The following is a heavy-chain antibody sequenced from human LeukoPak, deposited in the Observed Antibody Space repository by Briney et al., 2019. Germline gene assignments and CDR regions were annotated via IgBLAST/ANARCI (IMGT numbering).Heavy chain of an antibody. CDR3: ARDMEPNAFDI. V-gene: IGHV1-46*01. CDR1: GYTFPSYY. CDR2: INPSGGST. J-gene: IGHJ3*02. Sequence: ASVKVSCKASGYTFPSYYMHWVRQAPGQGLEWMGIINPSGGSTSYAQKFQGRVTMTRDTSTSTVYMELSSLRSEDTAVYYCARDMEPNAFDIWGQGTMVTVSS. D-gene: IGHD1-1*01.